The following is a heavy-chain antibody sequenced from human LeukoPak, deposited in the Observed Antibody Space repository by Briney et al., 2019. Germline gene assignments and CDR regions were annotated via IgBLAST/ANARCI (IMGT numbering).Heavy chain of an antibody. CDR2: IRYDGSNK. CDR1: GFTFSSYG. V-gene: IGHV3-30*02. Sequence: GGSLRLSCAASGFTFSSYGMHWVRQASGKGLEWVAFIRYDGSNKYYADSVKGRFTISRDNSKNTLYLQMNSLRAEDTAVYYCAKDSKYSSSWYEVRYYYYGMDVWGQGTAVTVSS. D-gene: IGHD6-13*01. J-gene: IGHJ6*02. CDR3: AKDSKYSSSWYEVRYYYYGMDV.